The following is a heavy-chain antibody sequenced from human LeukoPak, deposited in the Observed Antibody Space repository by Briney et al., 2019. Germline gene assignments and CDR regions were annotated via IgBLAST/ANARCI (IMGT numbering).Heavy chain of an antibody. CDR1: GYTFTNYY. Sequence: ASVKVSCKASGYTFTNYYIHWVRQAPGQGLEGMGIINPSGGSITYAQKFQGRVTMTRDMSTSTVYMELSSLRSEDTAVYYCARQQLERSFDSWGQGTLVTVSS. D-gene: IGHD6-13*01. J-gene: IGHJ5*01. CDR2: INPSGGSI. CDR3: ARQQLERSFDS. V-gene: IGHV1-46*01.